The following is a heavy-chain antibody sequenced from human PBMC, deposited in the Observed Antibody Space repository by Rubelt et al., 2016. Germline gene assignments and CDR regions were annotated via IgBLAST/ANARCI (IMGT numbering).Heavy chain of an antibody. J-gene: IGHJ5*02. V-gene: IGHV1-46*01. Sequence: QVQLVQSGAEVKKPGASVKVSCKASGYTFTSYYMHWVRQAPGQGLEWMGIINPSGGSTSYAQKFHGRVTMTRDTSTSTVYMELSSLRSEGTAVYYCARSPRYDFEDNWFDPWGQGTLVTVSS. CDR1: GYTFTSYY. CDR2: INPSGGST. D-gene: IGHD3-3*01. CDR3: ARSPRYDFEDNWFDP.